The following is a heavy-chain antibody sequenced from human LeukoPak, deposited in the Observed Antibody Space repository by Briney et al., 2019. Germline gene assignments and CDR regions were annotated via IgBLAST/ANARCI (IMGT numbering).Heavy chain of an antibody. CDR3: ATGGQLYCSGTFYRRPFDY. Sequence: GGSLRLSCAASGFTFSSYGMHWVRQAPGKGLEWVAVIWYDGSNKYYADSVKGRFTISRDNAKNSLYLQMNSLRAEDTAVYYCATGGQLYCSGTFYRRPFDYWGQGTLVTVSS. D-gene: IGHD3-10*01. CDR2: IWYDGSNK. V-gene: IGHV3-33*01. CDR1: GFTFSSYG. J-gene: IGHJ4*02.